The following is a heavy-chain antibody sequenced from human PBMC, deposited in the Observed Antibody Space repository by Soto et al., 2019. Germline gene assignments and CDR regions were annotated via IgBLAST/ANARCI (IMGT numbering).Heavy chain of an antibody. D-gene: IGHD5-12*01. CDR2: INPNSGGT. J-gene: IGHJ5*02. V-gene: IGHV1-2*02. CDR3: ARREGSGYGGWFDP. Sequence: SVKVSCKASGYTFTGYYMHWVRQAPGQGLEWMGWINPNSGGTNYAQKFQGRVTMTRDTSISTAYMELSRLRSDDTAVYYCARREGSGYGGWFDPWGQGTLVTVSS. CDR1: GYTFTGYY.